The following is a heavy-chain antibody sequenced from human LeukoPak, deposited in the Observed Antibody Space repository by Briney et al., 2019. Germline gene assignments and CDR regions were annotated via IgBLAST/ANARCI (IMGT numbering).Heavy chain of an antibody. J-gene: IGHJ4*02. CDR3: AREGSYCDGGDCYSFDF. D-gene: IGHD2-21*02. Sequence: ASVQVSCKASGYTFIANYLQWVRQAPGLGPEWLGWMHVGTGNTRYAPKFQSRVTLSRDTSINTAYMELSSLTSDDTAVYYCAREGSYCDGGDCYSFDFWGQGTLVTVSS. V-gene: IGHV1-2*02. CDR2: MHVGTGNT. CDR1: GYTFIANY.